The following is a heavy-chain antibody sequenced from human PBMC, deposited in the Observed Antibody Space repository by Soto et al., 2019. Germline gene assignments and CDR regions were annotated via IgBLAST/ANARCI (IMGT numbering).Heavy chain of an antibody. CDR2: IYPGDSDT. D-gene: IGHD3-3*01. V-gene: IGHV5-51*01. Sequence: GESLKISCKGSGYSFTSYWIGWVRQMPGKGLEWMGIIYPGDSDTRYSPSFQGQVTSSADKSISTAYLQWSSLKASDTAMYYCAGPTIFGVVTKGAFDIWGQGTMVTVSS. CDR1: GYSFTSYW. J-gene: IGHJ3*02. CDR3: AGPTIFGVVTKGAFDI.